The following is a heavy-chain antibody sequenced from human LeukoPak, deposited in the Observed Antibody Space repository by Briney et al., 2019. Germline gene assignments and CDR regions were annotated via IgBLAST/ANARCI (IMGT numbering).Heavy chain of an antibody. D-gene: IGHD3-9*01. Sequence: GGSLRLSCAASGFTVSNNYMSWVRQTPGKGLEWISVIYVGGSAYYADSVKGRFTISGDSSKNTLYLQMNSLRAEDTAVYYCARLKIDGTHFDYWGQGTLVTVSS. CDR2: IYVGGSA. CDR1: GFTVSNNY. J-gene: IGHJ4*02. CDR3: ARLKIDGTHFDY. V-gene: IGHV3-53*01.